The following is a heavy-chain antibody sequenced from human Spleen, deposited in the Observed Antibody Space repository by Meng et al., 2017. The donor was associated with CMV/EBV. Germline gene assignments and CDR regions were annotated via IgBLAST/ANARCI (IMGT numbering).Heavy chain of an antibody. CDR2: INAGNGNT. Sequence: QIQLVQSGPELRRPGASVKVSCKASGYIFTSYAIQWVRQAPGQRLEWMGWINAGNGNTKYSQNFQGKVTITRDTSASTAYMELSSLRSEDTAVYYCARDDLGELLGFDYWGQGTLVTAPQ. CDR3: ARDDLGELLGFDY. J-gene: IGHJ4*02. V-gene: IGHV1-3*01. D-gene: IGHD3-10*01. CDR1: GYIFTSYA.